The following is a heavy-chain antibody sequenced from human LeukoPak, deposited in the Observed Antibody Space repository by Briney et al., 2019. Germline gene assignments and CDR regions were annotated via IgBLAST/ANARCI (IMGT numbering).Heavy chain of an antibody. Sequence: GGSLRLSCAASGFTFSSYGMHWVRQAPGKGLEWVAFIRYDGSNKYYADSVKGRFTISRDNSKSTLYLQMNSLRAEDTAVYYCARGGGDKDAFDIWGQGTMVTVSS. CDR3: ARGGGDKDAFDI. CDR2: IRYDGSNK. J-gene: IGHJ3*02. V-gene: IGHV3-30*02. D-gene: IGHD2-21*02. CDR1: GFTFSSYG.